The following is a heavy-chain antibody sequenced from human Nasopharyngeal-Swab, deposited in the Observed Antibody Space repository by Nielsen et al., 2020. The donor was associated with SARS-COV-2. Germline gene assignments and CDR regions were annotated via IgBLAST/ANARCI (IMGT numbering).Heavy chain of an antibody. CDR1: GFTFDDYA. CDR3: ATLPAAIPSYYGMDV. D-gene: IGHD2-2*01. V-gene: IGHV3-9*01. J-gene: IGHJ6*02. CDR2: ISWNSGSI. Sequence: SLKISCAASGFTFDDYAMHWVRPAPGKGLEWVSGISWNSGSIGYVDSVKGRFTISRDNAKNSLYLQMNSLRAEDTALYYCATLPAAIPSYYGMDVWGQGTTVTVSS.